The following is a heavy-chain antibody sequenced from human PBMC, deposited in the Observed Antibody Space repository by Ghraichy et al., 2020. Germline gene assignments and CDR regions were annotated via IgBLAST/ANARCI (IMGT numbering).Heavy chain of an antibody. D-gene: IGHD3-22*01. Sequence: SETLSLTCLVSGGSIRDINSSWGTTYYLAWIRQSPGKGLEWIATVSNTGTTYYNPSLKSRVTISVDTSKNQFSLKVKSMSAADTALYYCARLRGGDSRGYYYDFDTWGQGTLVTVSS. J-gene: IGHJ4*02. CDR3: ARLRGGDSRGYYYDFDT. CDR1: GGSIRDINSS. CDR2: VSNTGTT. V-gene: IGHV4-39*01.